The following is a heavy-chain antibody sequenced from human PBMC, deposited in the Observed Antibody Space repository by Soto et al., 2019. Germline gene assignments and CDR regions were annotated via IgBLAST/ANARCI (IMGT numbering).Heavy chain of an antibody. Sequence: EVQLVESGGGVVQPGGSLRLSCAASGFTFSMYWMHWVRQVPGKGPEWVSRINDDGISTNYADSVKGRFTISRDNAKNTLYLQMNALRVEDTSVYYCTRGLRSTSTGTGAFWGQGTLVTVSS. CDR1: GFTFSMYW. V-gene: IGHV3-74*01. CDR3: TRGLRSTSTGTGAF. J-gene: IGHJ1*01. D-gene: IGHD1-1*01. CDR2: INDDGIST.